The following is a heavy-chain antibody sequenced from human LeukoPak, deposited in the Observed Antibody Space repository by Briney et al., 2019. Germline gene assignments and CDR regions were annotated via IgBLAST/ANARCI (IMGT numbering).Heavy chain of an antibody. CDR2: IRQDGDTE. V-gene: IGHV3-7*01. CDR3: AKSGSSGLDY. D-gene: IGHD6-19*01. CDR1: GFPFNAYW. Sequence: GGSLRLSCAASGFPFNAYWMTWVRQAPGKGLEWVANIRQDGDTEYYVDSVKGRFTISRDNSKNTLYLQTNSLRAEDTAVYYCAKSGSSGLDYWGQGTLVTVSS. J-gene: IGHJ4*02.